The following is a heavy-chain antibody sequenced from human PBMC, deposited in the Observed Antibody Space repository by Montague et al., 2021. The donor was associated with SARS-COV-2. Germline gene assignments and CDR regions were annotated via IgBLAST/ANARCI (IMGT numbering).Heavy chain of an antibody. J-gene: IGHJ6*02. V-gene: IGHV4-34*01. CDR2: IYHSGST. D-gene: IGHD6-19*01. Sequence: SETLSLTCDVYGGSFSRYFWSWIRQPPGKGLEWIGEIYHSGSTNYNPSLKSRVTISVDKSKTQFSLKLSSVTAADTAVYYCARSRGNLQWPFYYYYGMDVWGQGTTVTVSS. CDR3: ARSRGNLQWPFYYYYGMDV. CDR1: GGSFSRYF.